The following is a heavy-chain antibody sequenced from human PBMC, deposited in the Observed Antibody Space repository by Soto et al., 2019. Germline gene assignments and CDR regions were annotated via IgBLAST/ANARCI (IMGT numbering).Heavy chain of an antibody. V-gene: IGHV3-15*07. CDR2: IKSKIDGGTT. D-gene: IGHD5-12*01. Sequence: EVHLVESGGDLVEPGGSLRLSCVVSGLTFTRAWINWVRQAPGKGLEWVGRIKSKIDGGTTDFAAPVKGRFAISRDDSRDIVYMQMDNLNIEDTAVYYCTTASDFPTTLGRFDFWGLGTLVTVSS. J-gene: IGHJ4*01. CDR1: GLTFTRAW. CDR3: TTASDFPTTLGRFDF.